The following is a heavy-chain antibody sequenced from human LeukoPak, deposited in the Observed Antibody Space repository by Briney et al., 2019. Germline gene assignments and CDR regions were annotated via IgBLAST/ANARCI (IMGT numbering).Heavy chain of an antibody. J-gene: IGHJ4*02. V-gene: IGHV1-46*01. D-gene: IGHD3-10*01. CDR2: INPSGGST. Sequence: ASVKVSCKASGYTFTSYYMHWVRQAPGQGLEWMGIINPSGGSTSYAQKFQGRVTMTEDTSTDTAYMELSSLRSEDTAVYYCATEARITMVRGVNPFDYWGQGTLVTVSS. CDR3: ATEARITMVRGVNPFDY. CDR1: GYTFTSYY.